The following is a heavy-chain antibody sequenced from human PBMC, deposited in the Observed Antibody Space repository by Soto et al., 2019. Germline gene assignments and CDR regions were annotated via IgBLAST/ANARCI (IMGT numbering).Heavy chain of an antibody. Sequence: EVQLLESGGGLVQPGGSLRLSCAASGFTFSSYAMRWVRQAPVKGLEWVSAISGSGGSTYYADSVKGRFTISRDNSKNTLYLQMNSLRAEDTAVYYCARRGSGRYYDCWGQGTLVTVSS. D-gene: IGHD6-19*01. V-gene: IGHV3-23*01. J-gene: IGHJ4*02. CDR1: GFTFSSYA. CDR3: ARRGSGRYYDC. CDR2: ISGSGGST.